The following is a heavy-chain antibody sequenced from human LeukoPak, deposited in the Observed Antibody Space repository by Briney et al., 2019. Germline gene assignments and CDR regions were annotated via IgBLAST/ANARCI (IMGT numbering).Heavy chain of an antibody. J-gene: IGHJ4*02. V-gene: IGHV3-7*03. D-gene: IGHD3-9*01. CDR1: GFTFSSFS. Sequence: GGSLRLSCAASGFTFSSFSMIWVRQAPGKGLEWVANIKQDGSEKNYVDSVKGRFTISRDNAKNSLYLQMNNLRVEDTAMYYCAGGTGFIIKDWGQGTLVTVSS. CDR3: AGGTGFIIKD. CDR2: IKQDGSEK.